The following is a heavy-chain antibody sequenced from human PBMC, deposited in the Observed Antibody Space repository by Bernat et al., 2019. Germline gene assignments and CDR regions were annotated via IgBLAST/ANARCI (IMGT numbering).Heavy chain of an antibody. D-gene: IGHD6-19*01. J-gene: IGHJ5*02. Sequence: QLQMQESGPGLVKPSETLSLICTVSGDSISRSTFHLGWIRQPPGEGLEWIGYIYYSGSTNYNPSLKSRVTISVDTSKNQFSLKLSSVTAADTAVYYCARVRWLVLDDGFDPWGQGTLVTVSS. CDR3: ARVRWLVLDDGFDP. V-gene: IGHV4-61*05. CDR2: IYYSGST. CDR1: GDSISRSTFH.